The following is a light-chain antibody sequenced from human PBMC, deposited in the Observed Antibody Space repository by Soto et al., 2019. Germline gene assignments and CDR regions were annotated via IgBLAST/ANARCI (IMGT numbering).Light chain of an antibody. CDR2: DAS. V-gene: IGKV1-33*01. J-gene: IGKJ2*01. CDR1: QSLRHSNGYIY. CDR3: QQYDNLYT. Sequence: MTQSPLSLPVTPGEPASISCRSSQSLRHSNGYIYLNWYQQKPGKAPKLLIYDASNLETGVPSRFSGSGSGTDFTFTISSLQPEDIATYYCQQYDNLYTFGQGTKLEIK.